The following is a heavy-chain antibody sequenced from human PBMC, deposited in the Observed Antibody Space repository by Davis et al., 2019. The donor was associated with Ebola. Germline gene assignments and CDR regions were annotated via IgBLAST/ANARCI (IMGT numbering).Heavy chain of an antibody. CDR1: GFTFSSYG. D-gene: IGHD5-18*01. V-gene: IGHV3-30*18. CDR3: AKDELRFGYSYGFYFDY. J-gene: IGHJ4*02. Sequence: SLKISCAASGFTFSSYGMHWVRQAPGKGLEWVAVISYDGSNKYYADSVKGRFTISRDNSKNTLYLQMNSLRAEDTAVYYCAKDELRFGYSYGFYFDYWGQGTLVTVSS. CDR2: ISYDGSNK.